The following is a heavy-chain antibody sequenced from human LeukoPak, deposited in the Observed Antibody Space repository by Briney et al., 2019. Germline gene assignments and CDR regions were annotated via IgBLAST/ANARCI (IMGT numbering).Heavy chain of an antibody. J-gene: IGHJ4*02. V-gene: IGHV3-66*01. Sequence: GGSLRLSCAVSEFTVSSNYMSWVRQAPGKGLEWVSVIYSGGSTYNADSVKGRFIISRDNSKNTLYLQMNSLRAEDTAVFYCAKTLRYSSSASDYWGQGNLVTVS. D-gene: IGHD6-13*01. CDR2: IYSGGST. CDR1: EFTVSSNY. CDR3: AKTLRYSSSASDY.